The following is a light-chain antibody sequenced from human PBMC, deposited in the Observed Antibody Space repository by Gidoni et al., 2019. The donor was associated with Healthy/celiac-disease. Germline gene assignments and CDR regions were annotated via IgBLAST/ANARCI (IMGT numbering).Light chain of an antibody. J-gene: IGKJ4*01. Sequence: SPGTLSLSPGERATLSCRASQSVSSSYLAWYQQKPGQAPRLLIYGASSRATGIPDRFSGSGSGTDFTLTISRLEPEDFAVYYCQQYGSSPLTFGGXTKVEIK. CDR1: QSVSSSY. V-gene: IGKV3-20*01. CDR3: QQYGSSPLT. CDR2: GAS.